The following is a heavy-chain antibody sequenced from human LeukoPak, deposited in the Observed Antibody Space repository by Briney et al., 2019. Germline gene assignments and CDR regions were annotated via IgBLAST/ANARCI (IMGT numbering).Heavy chain of an antibody. Sequence: GGSLRLSCAASGFTFSSYWMHWVRQAPEKGLVWVSLINIDGSKINYADSVKGRFTISRDNDKNSLYLQMNSLRVEDTTVYYCARVFRPSLTVFIIRGAFDIWGQGTMVTVSS. V-gene: IGHV3-74*01. CDR3: ARVFRPSLTVFIIRGAFDI. CDR1: GFTFSSYW. CDR2: INIDGSKI. J-gene: IGHJ3*02. D-gene: IGHD3-3*01.